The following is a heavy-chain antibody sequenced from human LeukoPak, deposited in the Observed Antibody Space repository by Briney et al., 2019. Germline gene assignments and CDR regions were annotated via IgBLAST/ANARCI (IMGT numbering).Heavy chain of an antibody. CDR2: ISSNEYDT. CDR3: VKDLNGTWSFDY. CDR1: GFTFSAYF. J-gene: IGHJ4*02. Sequence: HPGGSLRLSCSASGFTFSAYFMHWVRQAPGKGLEYVSSISSNEYDTYYADSVKGRFTISRDNSKNTLILQMSSLRAEDTAVYYCVKDLNGTWSFDYWGQGTLVTVSS. D-gene: IGHD2-8*01. V-gene: IGHV3-64D*06.